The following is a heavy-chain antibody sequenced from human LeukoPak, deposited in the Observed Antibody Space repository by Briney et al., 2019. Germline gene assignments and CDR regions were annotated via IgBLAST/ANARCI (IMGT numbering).Heavy chain of an antibody. CDR1: GGSISSSSYY. CDR3: ARGVVVAATRDWFDP. J-gene: IGHJ5*02. D-gene: IGHD2-15*01. Sequence: SETLSLTCTVSGGSISSSSYYWGWIRQPPGKGLEWIGSIYYSGSTYYNPSLKSRVTISVDTSKNQFSLKLSSVTAADTAVYYCARGVVVAATRDWFDPWGQGTLVTVSS. V-gene: IGHV4-39*07. CDR2: IYYSGST.